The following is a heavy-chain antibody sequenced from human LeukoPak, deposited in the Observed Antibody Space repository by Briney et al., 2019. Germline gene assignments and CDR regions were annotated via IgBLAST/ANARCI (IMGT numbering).Heavy chain of an antibody. CDR3: ARDPPYSSSWYGGFDY. CDR1: GFTVSSNY. CDR2: IYSGGST. Sequence: GGSLRLSCAASGFTVSSNYMSWVRQAPGKGLEWFSVIYSGGSTYYADSVKGRFTISRDNSKNTLYLQMNSLRAEDTAVYYCARDPPYSSSWYGGFDYCGQGTLVTVSS. J-gene: IGHJ4*02. D-gene: IGHD6-13*01. V-gene: IGHV3-66*02.